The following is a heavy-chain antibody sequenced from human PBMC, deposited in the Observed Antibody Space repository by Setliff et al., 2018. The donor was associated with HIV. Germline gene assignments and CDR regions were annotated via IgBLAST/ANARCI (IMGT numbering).Heavy chain of an antibody. J-gene: IGHJ4*02. V-gene: IGHV1-3*03. CDR2: INAGNGNT. Sequence: ASAKVSCKASGYTFTSYAIHWVRQAPGQRLEWMGWINAGNGNTKYSQEFQGRVTITRDTSASTAYMELSSLKSEGMAVYYCARGATYYNFWTGPPPIDYWGQGTPVTVSS. D-gene: IGHD3-3*01. CDR1: GYTFTSYA. CDR3: ARGATYYNFWTGPPPIDY.